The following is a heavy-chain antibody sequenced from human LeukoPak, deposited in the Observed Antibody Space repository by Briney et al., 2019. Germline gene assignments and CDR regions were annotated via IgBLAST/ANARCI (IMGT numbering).Heavy chain of an antibody. J-gene: IGHJ4*02. D-gene: IGHD3-22*01. V-gene: IGHV4-59*08. CDR1: GGSISGYY. CDR2: IYYSGST. Sequence: SETLSLTCTVSGGSISGYYWSWIRQPPGKGLEYIGYIYYSGSTDYNPSLKGRITISVDTSKNQFSLKLSSVTAADTAVYYCARHYYDSSGYYYFDYWGQGTLVTVSS. CDR3: ARHYYDSSGYYYFDY.